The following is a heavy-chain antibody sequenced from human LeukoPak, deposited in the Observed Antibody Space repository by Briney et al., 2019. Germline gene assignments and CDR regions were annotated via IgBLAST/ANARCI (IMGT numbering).Heavy chain of an antibody. V-gene: IGHV3-11*01. Sequence: GGSPRLSCAASGFTFSDYYMSWIRQAPGKGLEWVSYISSSGSTIYYADSVKGRFTISRDNAKKSLYLQMNSLRAEDTAVYYCARDQTSGSYPDAFDIWGQGTMVTVSS. J-gene: IGHJ3*02. D-gene: IGHD1-26*01. CDR1: GFTFSDYY. CDR3: ARDQTSGSYPDAFDI. CDR2: ISSSGSTI.